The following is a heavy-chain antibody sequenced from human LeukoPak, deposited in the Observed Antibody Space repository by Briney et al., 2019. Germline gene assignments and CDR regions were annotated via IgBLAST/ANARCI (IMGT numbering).Heavy chain of an antibody. CDR3: ATLPISDILTGYPWYFDL. CDR1: GGSISSSSYY. Sequence: PSETLSLTCTVSGGSISSSSYYWGWIRQPPGKGLEWIGSIYYSGSTYYNPSLKSRVTISVDTSKNQFSLKLSSVTAADTAVYYCATLPISDILTGYPWYFDLWGRGTLVTVSS. V-gene: IGHV4-39*01. CDR2: IYYSGST. J-gene: IGHJ2*01. D-gene: IGHD3-9*01.